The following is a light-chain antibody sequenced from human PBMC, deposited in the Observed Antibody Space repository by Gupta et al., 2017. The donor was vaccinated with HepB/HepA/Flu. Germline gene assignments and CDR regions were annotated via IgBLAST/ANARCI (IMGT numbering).Light chain of an antibody. CDR3: QHYDFSIPLS. Sequence: EIVLTQSPGTLSLSPGERATLSCRASQSFTSGYLALYQQKPGQAPRLLIYGASSRATDIPDRFSGSGSGTDFTLTISRLEPEDFAVYYGQHYDFSIPLSFGGGTKVEMK. J-gene: IGKJ4*01. V-gene: IGKV3-20*01. CDR1: QSFTSGY. CDR2: GAS.